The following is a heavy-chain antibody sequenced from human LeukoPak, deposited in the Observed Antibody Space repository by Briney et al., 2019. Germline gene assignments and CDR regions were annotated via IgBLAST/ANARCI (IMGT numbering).Heavy chain of an antibody. Sequence: SETLSLTCTVSGGSISSSSYYWGWIRQPPGKGLEWIGSIYYSGSTYYNPSLKSRVTISVDTSKNQFSLKLSSVTAADTAVYYCARSDYDFWSGYYFGDYWGQGTLVTVSS. V-gene: IGHV4-39*01. CDR2: IYYSGST. CDR1: GGSISSSSYY. CDR3: ARSDYDFWSGYYFGDY. J-gene: IGHJ4*02. D-gene: IGHD3-3*01.